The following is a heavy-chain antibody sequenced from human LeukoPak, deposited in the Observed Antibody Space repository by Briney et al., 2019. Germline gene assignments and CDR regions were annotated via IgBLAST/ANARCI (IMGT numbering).Heavy chain of an antibody. D-gene: IGHD3-16*01. Sequence: EASVKVSCKASGYTFTSYDINWVRQATGQGLEWMGWMNPNSGNTGYAQKFQGRVTMTRDTSTSTVYMELSSLRSEDTAVYYCARDWGAELYYFDYWGQGTLVTVSS. CDR1: GYTFTSYD. CDR3: ARDWGAELYYFDY. J-gene: IGHJ4*02. CDR2: MNPNSGNT. V-gene: IGHV1-8*01.